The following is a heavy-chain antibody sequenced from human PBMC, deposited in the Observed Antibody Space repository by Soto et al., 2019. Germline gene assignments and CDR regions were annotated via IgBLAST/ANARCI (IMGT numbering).Heavy chain of an antibody. CDR3: ARDRYYDSSGYYYVGFDY. V-gene: IGHV3-30-3*01. D-gene: IGHD3-22*01. Sequence: ESGGGVVQPGRSLRLSCAASGFTFSSYAMHWVRQAPGKGLEWVAVISYDGSNKYYADSVKGRFTISRDNSKNTLYLQMNSLRAEDTAVYYCARDRYYDSSGYYYVGFDYWGQGTLVTVSS. CDR2: ISYDGSNK. J-gene: IGHJ4*02. CDR1: GFTFSSYA.